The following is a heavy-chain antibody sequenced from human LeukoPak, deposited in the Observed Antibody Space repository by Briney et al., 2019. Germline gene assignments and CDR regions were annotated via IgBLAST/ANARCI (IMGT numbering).Heavy chain of an antibody. V-gene: IGHV4-59*01. Sequence: SETLSLTCTVSGGSISSYYWSWIRQPLGKGLEWIWYIYYSGSANYNPSLKSRVTISVDTSKNQFSLKLSSVTAADTAVYYCARDTDYYDSSGYRQPYYFDYWGQGTLVTVSS. D-gene: IGHD3-22*01. CDR3: ARDTDYYDSSGYRQPYYFDY. CDR1: GGSISSYY. CDR2: IYYSGSA. J-gene: IGHJ4*02.